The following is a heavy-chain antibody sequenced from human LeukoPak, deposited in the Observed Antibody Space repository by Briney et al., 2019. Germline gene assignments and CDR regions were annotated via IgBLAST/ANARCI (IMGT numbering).Heavy chain of an antibody. D-gene: IGHD3-9*01. CDR3: ARGHYDILTGYYTHFDY. V-gene: IGHV3-30-3*01. Sequence: GGSLRLSCAASGFTFSSYAMHWVRQAPGKGLEWVAVISYDGSNKYYADSVKGRFTISRDNSKNTLYQQMNSLRAEDTAVYYCARGHYDILTGYYTHFDYWGQGTLVTVSS. CDR2: ISYDGSNK. CDR1: GFTFSSYA. J-gene: IGHJ4*02.